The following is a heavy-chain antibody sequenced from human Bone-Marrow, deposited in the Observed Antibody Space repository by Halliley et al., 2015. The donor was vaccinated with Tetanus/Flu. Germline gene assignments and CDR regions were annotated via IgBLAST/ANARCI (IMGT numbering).Heavy chain of an antibody. J-gene: IGHJ5*02. CDR3: ARGSHGWSFDP. CDR2: FHGDGTDP. D-gene: IGHD3-16*01. V-gene: IGHV3-74*01. Sequence: LEWVSHFHGDGTDPIFADFVRGRFTVSRDNAKNTLFLQMDSLTPEDTAVYYCARGSHGWSFDPWGQGTLVTVSS.